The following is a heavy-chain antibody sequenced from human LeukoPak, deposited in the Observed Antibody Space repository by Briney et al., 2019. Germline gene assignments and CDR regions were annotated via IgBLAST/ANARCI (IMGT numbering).Heavy chain of an antibody. V-gene: IGHV3-30*02. CDR3: AKGDSN. J-gene: IGHJ4*02. Sequence: PGGSLRLSCTTSGFIFSNYGIHWVRQAPGKGLEWVALIRNDIPKDGINKYYADSVRGRFTISRDNSKNTVYLQMNSLRVADTAMYYCAKGDSNWGQGTLVTVSS. CDR2: IRNDIPKDGINK. CDR1: GFIFSNYG. D-gene: IGHD6-13*01.